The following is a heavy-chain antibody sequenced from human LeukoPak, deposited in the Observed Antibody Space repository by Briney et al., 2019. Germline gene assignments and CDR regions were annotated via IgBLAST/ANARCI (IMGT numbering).Heavy chain of an antibody. Sequence: SETLSLTCTVPGGSISSSSYYWRWIRQPPGKGLEWIGSIYYSGSTYYNPSLKSRVTISVDTSKSQFSRKLSAVTAADTAVYYCARLDWGSGGSGSFDYWGQGTLVSVSS. J-gene: IGHJ4*02. CDR3: ARLDWGSGGSGSFDY. V-gene: IGHV4-39*01. D-gene: IGHD7-27*01. CDR2: IYYSGST. CDR1: GGSISSSSYY.